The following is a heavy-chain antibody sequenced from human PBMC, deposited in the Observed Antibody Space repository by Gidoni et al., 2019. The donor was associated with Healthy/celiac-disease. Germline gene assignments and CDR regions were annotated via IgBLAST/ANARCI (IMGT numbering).Heavy chain of an antibody. CDR1: GFTFDDYA. D-gene: IGHD3-22*01. V-gene: IGHV3-9*01. Sequence: EVQLVESGGGLVQPGRSLRLSCAASGFTFDDYAMHGVRQAPGKGLEWVSGSSWNSGSIGYADSVKGRFTISRDNAKNSLYLQMNSLRAEDTALYYCAKDIAGYYYDSSGLDYWGQGTLVTVSS. J-gene: IGHJ4*02. CDR2: SSWNSGSI. CDR3: AKDIAGYYYDSSGLDY.